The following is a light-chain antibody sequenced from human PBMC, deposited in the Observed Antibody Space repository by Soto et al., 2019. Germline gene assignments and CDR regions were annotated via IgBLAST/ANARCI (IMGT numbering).Light chain of an antibody. V-gene: IGKV4-1*01. CDR2: WAS. Sequence: DIVMTQSPDSLAVSLGERATINCKSSQSVLYSSNNKNYLAWYQQKPGQPPKLLIYWASTRESGVPDRFSGSGSGTDFTLHISSLQAEDVAVYYCQQYSSTPRTFGHATKVEIK. CDR3: QQYSSTPRT. CDR1: QSVLYSSNNKNY. J-gene: IGKJ1*01.